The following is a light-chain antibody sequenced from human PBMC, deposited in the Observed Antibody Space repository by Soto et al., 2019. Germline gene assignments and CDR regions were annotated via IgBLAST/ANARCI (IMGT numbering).Light chain of an antibody. Sequence: QSALTHPASVSGSPGQSSTISCSGTSSEVGGYKYVSWYQQHPGKAPKLMIYEVSYRPSGVSNRFSGSKSGNTASLTISGLQAEDEADYYCSSYTTSNTLVFGTGTKVTVL. V-gene: IGLV2-14*01. CDR2: EVS. CDR1: SSEVGGYKY. CDR3: SSYTTSNTLV. J-gene: IGLJ1*01.